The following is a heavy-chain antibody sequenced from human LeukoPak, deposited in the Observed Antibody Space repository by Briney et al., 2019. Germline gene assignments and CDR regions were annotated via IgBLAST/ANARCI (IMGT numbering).Heavy chain of an antibody. CDR2: INPSGGST. J-gene: IGHJ4*02. Sequence: ASVKVSCKASGYTFTSYYMHWVRQAPGQGLEWMGIINPSGGSTSYAQKFQGRVTMTRDTSTNTVYMELNSLRAEDTAVYYCARERAAAVFDYWGQGTLVTVSS. CDR1: GYTFTSYY. CDR3: ARERAAAVFDY. V-gene: IGHV1-46*01. D-gene: IGHD6-13*01.